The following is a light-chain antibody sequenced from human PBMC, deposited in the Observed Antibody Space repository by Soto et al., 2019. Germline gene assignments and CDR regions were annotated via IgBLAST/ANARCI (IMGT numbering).Light chain of an antibody. V-gene: IGKV1-5*03. CDR3: QQYDSSST. J-gene: IGKJ4*01. CDR2: KAS. Sequence: DIQMPQSPSPLSAYVGDRVTITCRASQNIRNWLAWYQQKPGTAPRLLIYKASSLASGVPSRFSCGGSGTEFTLTISSLPPYDSATYYDQQYDSSSTFGGGTKVEIK. CDR1: QNIRNW.